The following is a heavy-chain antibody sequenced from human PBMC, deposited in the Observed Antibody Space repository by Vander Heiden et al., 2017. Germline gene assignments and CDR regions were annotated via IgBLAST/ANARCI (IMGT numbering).Heavy chain of an antibody. Sequence: QVQLVESGGGVVQPGRSLRLSCAASGFTFSSYGMHWVRQAPGKGLEWVAVISYDGSNKYYADSVKGRFTISRDNSKNTLYLQMNSLRAEDTAVYYCAKDKNGNTDVVVGGADVWGQGTTVTVSS. CDR3: AKDKNGNTDVVVGGADV. V-gene: IGHV3-30*18. D-gene: IGHD2-15*01. J-gene: IGHJ6*02. CDR1: GFTFSSYG. CDR2: ISYDGSNK.